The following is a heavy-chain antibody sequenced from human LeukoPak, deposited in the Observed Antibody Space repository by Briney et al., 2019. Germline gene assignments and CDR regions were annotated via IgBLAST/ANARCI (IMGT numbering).Heavy chain of an antibody. CDR2: ISGSGTTT. D-gene: IGHD6-6*01. CDR3: ATSTYSSSPS. V-gene: IGHV3-23*01. CDR1: GFTFSTYA. J-gene: IGHJ5*02. Sequence: GGSLRLSCVASGFTFSTYAMSWVRQTPGKGLEWVSAISGSGTTTYYADSVKGRFTISRDNSKNTLYLQMNSLRAEDTAVYYCATSTYSSSPSWGQGTLVTVSS.